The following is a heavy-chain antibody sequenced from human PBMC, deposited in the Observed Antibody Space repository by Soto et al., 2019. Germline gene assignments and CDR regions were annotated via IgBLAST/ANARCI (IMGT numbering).Heavy chain of an antibody. Sequence: EVQLVESGGGLVKPGGSLRLSCAASGFTFSNAWMNWVRQAPGKGLEWVGRVKSKSNGETTDYAVPAKGRFTISRDDSINTVYLQMNSMQTEDTGVYYCTSRRRTPGDYWGQGTLVTVSS. CDR1: GFTFSNAW. CDR3: TSRRRTPGDY. D-gene: IGHD1-1*01. J-gene: IGHJ4*02. V-gene: IGHV3-15*07. CDR2: VKSKSNGETT.